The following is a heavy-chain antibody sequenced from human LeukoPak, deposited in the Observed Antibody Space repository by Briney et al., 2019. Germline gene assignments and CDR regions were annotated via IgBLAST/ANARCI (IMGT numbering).Heavy chain of an antibody. CDR2: INHSGST. CDR1: GGSFSGYY. CDR3: ARGGYSYGPDYDSSGYNSCWFDP. D-gene: IGHD3-22*01. V-gene: IGHV4-34*01. Sequence: MASETLSLTCAVYGGSFSGYYWSWIRQPPGKGLEWIGEINHSGSTNYNPSLKSRVTISVDTSKNQFSLKLSSVTAADTAVYYCARGGYSYGPDYDSSGYNSCWFDPWGQGTLVTVSS. J-gene: IGHJ5*02.